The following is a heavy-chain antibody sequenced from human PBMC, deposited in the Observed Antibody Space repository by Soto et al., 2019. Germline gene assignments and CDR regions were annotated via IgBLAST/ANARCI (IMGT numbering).Heavy chain of an antibody. V-gene: IGHV1-18*01. CDR3: ARGNYYGSGNDYYYGVDV. J-gene: IGHJ6*02. Sequence: VASVKVSCKASGYTSTSYGISWVRQAPGQGLEWMGWISAYNGNTNYAQKLQGRVTMTTDTSTSTAYMELRSLRSDDTAVYYCARGNYYGSGNDYYYGVDVWGQGTTVTVS. CDR2: ISAYNGNT. D-gene: IGHD3-10*01. CDR1: GYTSTSYG.